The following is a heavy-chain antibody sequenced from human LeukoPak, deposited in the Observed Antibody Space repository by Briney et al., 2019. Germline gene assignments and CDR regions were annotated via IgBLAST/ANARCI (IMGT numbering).Heavy chain of an antibody. V-gene: IGHV3-20*04. CDR3: AKGTDYNWNSVLFDY. Sequence: RTGGSLRLSCAGSGFTFDDYGMSWVRQAPGKGLEWVSGINWNGGSTGYADSVKGRFTISRDNAKNSLYLQMNSLRAEDMALYYCAKGTDYNWNSVLFDYWGQGTLVTVSS. D-gene: IGHD1-7*01. CDR2: INWNGGST. J-gene: IGHJ4*02. CDR1: GFTFDDYG.